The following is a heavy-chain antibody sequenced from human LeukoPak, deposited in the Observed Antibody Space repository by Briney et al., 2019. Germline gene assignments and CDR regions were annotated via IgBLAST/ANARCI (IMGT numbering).Heavy chain of an antibody. CDR2: IYYSGST. CDR1: GGSISSYY. V-gene: IGHV4-59*01. CDR3: ARGSVVRGVPYFDY. Sequence: SETLSLTCTVSGGSISSYYWSWIRQPPGKGLEWIGYIYYSGSTNYNPSLKSRVTISVDTSKNQFSLKLSSVTAADTAVYYCARGSVVRGVPYFDYWGQGTLVTVSS. D-gene: IGHD3-10*01. J-gene: IGHJ4*02.